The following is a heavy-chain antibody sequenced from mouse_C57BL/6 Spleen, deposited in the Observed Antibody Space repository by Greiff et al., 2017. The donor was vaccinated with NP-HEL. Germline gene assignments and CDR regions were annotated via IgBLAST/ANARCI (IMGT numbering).Heavy chain of an antibody. CDR1: GYTFTSYW. D-gene: IGHD2-4*01. CDR2: IHPNSGST. CDR3: ATMITRYYFDY. Sequence: QVQLKQPGAELVKPGASVKLSCKASGYTFTSYWMHWVKQRPGQGLEWIGMIHPNSGSTNYNEKFKSKATLTVDKSSSTAYMQLSSLTSEDSAVYYCATMITRYYFDYWGQGTTLTVSS. V-gene: IGHV1-64*01. J-gene: IGHJ2*01.